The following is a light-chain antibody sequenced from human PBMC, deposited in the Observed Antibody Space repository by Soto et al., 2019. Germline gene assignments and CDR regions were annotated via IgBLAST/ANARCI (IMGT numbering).Light chain of an antibody. J-gene: IGLJ1*01. V-gene: IGLV1-44*01. CDR3: AAWDDSLNAFV. Sequence: QAVLTQPPSASGTPGQRVTISCSGSSSNIGGNTVNWYQQLPGTAPKLLIYGNDQRPSGVPDRFSGSKSGTPASLAISGLQSEDEADYYCAAWDDSLNAFVFGTGTKVTVL. CDR2: GND. CDR1: SSNIGGNT.